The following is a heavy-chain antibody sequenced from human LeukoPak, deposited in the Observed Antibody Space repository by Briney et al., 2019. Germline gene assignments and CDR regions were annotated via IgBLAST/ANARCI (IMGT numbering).Heavy chain of an antibody. D-gene: IGHD1-26*01. CDR3: ARALHGGSYFLDY. CDR1: GGSFSGYF. Sequence: SQTLSLTCAVYGGSFSGYFWSYIRQPPGKGLEWLGEISHSGSTNYSPSLKSRVTISVDTSKNQFSLKLSSVTAADTAVYYCARALHGGSYFLDYWGQGTLVTVSS. CDR2: ISHSGST. J-gene: IGHJ4*02. V-gene: IGHV4-34*01.